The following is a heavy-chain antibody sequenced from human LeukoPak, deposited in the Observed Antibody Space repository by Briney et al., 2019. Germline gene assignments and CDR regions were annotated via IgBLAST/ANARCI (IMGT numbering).Heavy chain of an antibody. Sequence: GGSLRLSCAASGFTFDDYAMHWVRQAPGKGLEWVSGISWNSGSIGYADSVKGRFTISRDNAKNSLYLQMNSLRAEDTALYYCAKGDSSGYYNAFDIWGQGTMVTVSS. V-gene: IGHV3-9*01. CDR1: GFTFDDYA. J-gene: IGHJ3*02. D-gene: IGHD3-22*01. CDR3: AKGDSSGYYNAFDI. CDR2: ISWNSGSI.